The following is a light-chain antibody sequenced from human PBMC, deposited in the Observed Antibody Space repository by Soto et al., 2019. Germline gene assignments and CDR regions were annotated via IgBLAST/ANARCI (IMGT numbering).Light chain of an antibody. J-gene: IGLJ2*01. CDR3: CSYAGSSTSVV. Sequence: QSVLTQPASVSGTPGQSITICCTRTSSDVGSYNLVSWYQQHPGKAPKLMIYEGSKRPSGVSNRFSGSKSGNTASLTISGLQAEDEADYYCCSYAGSSTSVVFGGGTKLTVL. CDR1: SSDVGSYNL. CDR2: EGS. V-gene: IGLV2-23*01.